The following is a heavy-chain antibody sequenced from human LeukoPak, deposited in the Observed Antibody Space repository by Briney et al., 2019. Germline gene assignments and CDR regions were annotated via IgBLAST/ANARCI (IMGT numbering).Heavy chain of an antibody. Sequence: EASVKVSCKASGYTFTSYGISWVRQAPGQGLEWMGWISAYNGNTNYAQKLQGRVTMTTDTSTSPAYMELRSLRSDDTAVYYCARGPLIESCKSLRFGSCYPAPGPADYWGQGTLVTVSS. V-gene: IGHV1-18*01. D-gene: IGHD2-15*01. CDR1: GYTFTSYG. J-gene: IGHJ4*02. CDR3: ARGPLIESCKSLRFGSCYPAPGPADY. CDR2: ISAYNGNT.